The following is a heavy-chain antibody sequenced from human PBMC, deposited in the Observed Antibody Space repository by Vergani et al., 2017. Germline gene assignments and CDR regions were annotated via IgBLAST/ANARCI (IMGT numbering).Heavy chain of an antibody. V-gene: IGHV5-51*03. D-gene: IGHD3-22*01. CDR3: ARESHDSSGYPTYFDY. CDR1: GYSFTSYW. Sequence: EVQLVQSGAEVKKPGESLKISCKGSGYSFTSYWIGWVRQMPGKGLEWMGIIYPGDSDTRYSPSFQGQVTISADKSISTAYLQWSSLKASDTAMYYCARESHDSSGYPTYFDYWGQGTLVTVSS. CDR2: IYPGDSDT. J-gene: IGHJ4*02.